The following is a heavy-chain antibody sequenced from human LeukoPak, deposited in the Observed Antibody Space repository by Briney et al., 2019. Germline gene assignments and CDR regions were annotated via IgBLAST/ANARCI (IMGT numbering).Heavy chain of an antibody. CDR1: GVSINDHY. CDR3: ARKEWVPYYFDY. J-gene: IGHJ4*02. Sequence: KPSETLSLTCSVSGVSINDHYWTWVRQPAGRGLEWIGHIYISGSTDYNPSLKSRVTISVDTSKNQFSLKLTSVTAADTAVYYCARKEWVPYYFDYWGQGTLVTVSS. D-gene: IGHD3-3*01. V-gene: IGHV4-4*07. CDR2: IYISGST.